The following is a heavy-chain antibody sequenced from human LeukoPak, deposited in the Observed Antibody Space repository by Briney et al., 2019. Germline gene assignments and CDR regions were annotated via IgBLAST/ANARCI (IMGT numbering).Heavy chain of an antibody. CDR1: GFTFSSYA. CDR3: AKGSGSSFPYYFDY. CDR2: ISGSGGST. D-gene: IGHD1-26*01. V-gene: IGHV3-23*01. Sequence: GGSLRLSCAASGFTFSSYAMSWVRQAPGKGLEWVSGISGSGGSTYYADSVKGRFTISRDNSKSTLYLQMNSLRAEDTAVYYCAKGSGSSFPYYFDYWGQGTLVTVSS. J-gene: IGHJ4*02.